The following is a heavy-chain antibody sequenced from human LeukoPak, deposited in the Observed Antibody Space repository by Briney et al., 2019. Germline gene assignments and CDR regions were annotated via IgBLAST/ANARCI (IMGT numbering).Heavy chain of an antibody. CDR1: GGSISSYY. CDR3: AREKEYGSGSYDY. Sequence: MASETLSLTCSVSGGSISSYYWSWVRQPPWKRLEYIGFIYDSGRTYYNPSLKSRGTISADTSKNQFSLSLRSVTAADTAMYYRAREKEYGSGSYDYWGQGILVTVSS. V-gene: IGHV4-59*12. CDR2: IYDSGRT. D-gene: IGHD3-10*01. J-gene: IGHJ4*02.